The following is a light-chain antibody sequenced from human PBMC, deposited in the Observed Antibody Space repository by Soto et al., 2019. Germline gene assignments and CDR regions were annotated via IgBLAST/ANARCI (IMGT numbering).Light chain of an antibody. CDR2: GNN. J-gene: IGLJ3*02. CDR1: SSNIGAGYD. V-gene: IGLV1-40*01. Sequence: QSVLTQPPSVSGAPGQRVTISCTGSSSNIGAGYDVHWYQQHPGAAPKLLIYGNNNRPSGVPDRISGSKSGTSASLAITGLQAEDEADYYCQSYDSSLSGVVFGEGTKLTVL. CDR3: QSYDSSLSGVV.